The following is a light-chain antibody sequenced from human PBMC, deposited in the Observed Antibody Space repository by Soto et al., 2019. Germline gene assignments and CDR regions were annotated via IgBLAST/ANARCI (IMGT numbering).Light chain of an antibody. CDR1: SSNIGAGYD. V-gene: IGLV1-40*01. CDR2: RNN. CDR3: HSYYSSLSGSV. Sequence: QSVLTQPPSVSGAPGQRVTISCTGSSSNIGAGYDVHWYQQLPGTAPKLLIYRNNNRPSGVPDRFSGSKSGTSASLAITGLQAEDEADYYCHSYYSSLSGSVFGGGTKVTVL. J-gene: IGLJ3*02.